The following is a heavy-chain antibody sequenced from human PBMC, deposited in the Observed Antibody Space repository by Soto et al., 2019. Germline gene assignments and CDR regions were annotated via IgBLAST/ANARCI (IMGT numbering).Heavy chain of an antibody. V-gene: IGHV1-8*01. Sequence: ASVKVSCKASGYTFTSYDINWVRQATGQGLEWMGWMNPNSGNTGYAQKLQGRVTMTRNTSISTAYMELSSLRSEDTAVYYFARAFAHYDFWSGYYSINWFDPWGQGTLVTVSS. D-gene: IGHD3-3*01. CDR1: GYTFTSYD. CDR3: ARAFAHYDFWSGYYSINWFDP. CDR2: MNPNSGNT. J-gene: IGHJ5*02.